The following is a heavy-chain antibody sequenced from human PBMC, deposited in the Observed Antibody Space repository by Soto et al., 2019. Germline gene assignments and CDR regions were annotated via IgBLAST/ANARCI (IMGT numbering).Heavy chain of an antibody. D-gene: IGHD3-3*01. V-gene: IGHV3-23*01. Sequence: EVQLLESGGGLVQPGGSLRLSCAASGFPFTKYAMSWVRQAPGKGLEWVSAISGSGSRTYYADSVKGRFTTSRDNSKNTVYLQMNSLRAEDTAVYYCATLVPRDYDLWSGYLDYWGQGTLVTVSS. CDR3: ATLVPRDYDLWSGYLDY. CDR2: ISGSGSRT. CDR1: GFPFTKYA. J-gene: IGHJ4*02.